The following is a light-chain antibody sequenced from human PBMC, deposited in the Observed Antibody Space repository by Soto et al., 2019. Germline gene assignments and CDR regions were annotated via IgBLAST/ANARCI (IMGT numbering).Light chain of an antibody. CDR1: QDISNY. V-gene: IGKV1-33*01. CDR3: QQYNSYWK. Sequence: DIQMTYSSCSLSASVGARVTITCQASQDISNYLNWYQQKPGKAPKLLIYDASNLETGVPSRFSGSGSGTEFTLTISSLQPDDFATYYCQQYNSYWKCGQGTKGDIK. J-gene: IGKJ1*01. CDR2: DAS.